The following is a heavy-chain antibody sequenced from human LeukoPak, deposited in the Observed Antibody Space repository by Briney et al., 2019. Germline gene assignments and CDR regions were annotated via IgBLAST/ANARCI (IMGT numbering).Heavy chain of an antibody. CDR1: GFTFSSYY. CDR2: INLDGSER. D-gene: IGHD2-15*01. J-gene: IGHJ4*01. Sequence: PGGSLRLSCSASGFTFSSYYMRWVRQAPGKGLEWVAKINLDGSERYYVDSVKGRFTISRDNAKNSLYLQMNSLRAEDTAVYYCARDSCSSGSCLTDYWGQEPWSPSPQ. V-gene: IGHV3-7*01. CDR3: ARDSCSSGSCLTDY.